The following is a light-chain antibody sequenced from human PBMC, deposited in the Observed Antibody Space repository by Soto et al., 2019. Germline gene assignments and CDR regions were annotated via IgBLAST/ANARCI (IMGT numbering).Light chain of an antibody. CDR2: GAS. CDR3: QQYGNSPLT. Sequence: EIVLTQSPGTLSLSPGERATLSCRASQSVSSSYLAWYQHKPGQGPRLLIYGASSRATGIPDRFSGSGSGTDFTLTISRLESEDFAVYYXQQYGNSPLTFGGGTKVEIK. J-gene: IGKJ4*01. V-gene: IGKV3-20*01. CDR1: QSVSSSY.